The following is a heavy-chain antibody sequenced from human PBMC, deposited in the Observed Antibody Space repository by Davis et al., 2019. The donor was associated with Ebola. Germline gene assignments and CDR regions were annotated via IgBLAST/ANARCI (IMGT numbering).Heavy chain of an antibody. V-gene: IGHV4-4*02. CDR1: GGSISSSNW. CDR3: AREYCSSTSCYPY. D-gene: IGHD2-2*01. CDR2: IYHSGST. J-gene: IGHJ4*02. Sequence: PSETLSLTCAVSGGSISSSNWWSWVRQPPGKGLEWIGEIYHSGSTNYNPSLKSRVTISVDKSKNQFSLKLSSVTAADTAVYYCAREYCSSTSCYPYWGQGTLVTVSS.